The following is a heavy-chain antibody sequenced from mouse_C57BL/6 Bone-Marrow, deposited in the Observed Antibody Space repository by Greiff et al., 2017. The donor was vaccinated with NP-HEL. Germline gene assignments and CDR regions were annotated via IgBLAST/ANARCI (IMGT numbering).Heavy chain of an antibody. CDR1: GFNIKDDY. CDR2: IDPENGDT. D-gene: IGHD1-3*01. V-gene: IGHV14-4*01. J-gene: IGHJ2*01. CDR3: TTFYKY. Sequence: EVQLQQSGAELVRPGASVKLSCTASGFNIKDDYMHWVKQRPEQGLEWIGWIDPENGDTEYASKFQGKATITADTSSNTAYLQLSSLTSENTDVYYCTTFYKYWGQGNTLTVTS.